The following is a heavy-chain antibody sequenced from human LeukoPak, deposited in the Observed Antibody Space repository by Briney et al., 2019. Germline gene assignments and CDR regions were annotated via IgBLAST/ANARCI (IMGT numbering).Heavy chain of an antibody. CDR3: ARGYSSSWYPSYYYYMDV. CDR2: ISSSSSYI. CDR1: GFTFSSYS. Sequence: GGSLRLSCAASGFTFSSYSMNWVRQAPGKGLEWVSSISSSSSYIYYADSVKGRFTISRDNAKNSLYLQMNSLRADDTAVYYCARGYSSSWYPSYYYYMDVWGKGTTVTVSS. V-gene: IGHV3-21*04. J-gene: IGHJ6*03. D-gene: IGHD6-13*01.